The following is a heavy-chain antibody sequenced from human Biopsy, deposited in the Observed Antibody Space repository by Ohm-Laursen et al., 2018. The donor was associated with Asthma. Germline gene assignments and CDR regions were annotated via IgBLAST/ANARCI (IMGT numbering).Heavy chain of an antibody. CDR3: VRAVRNEQWLAPFDY. Sequence: TLSLPCSVYGGSISSFYWSWIRQSPEKGLEWMGYVYWTGSTNYNPSLKSRVTMSVDTSKNRMFLELTSVTAADTAIYYCVRAVRNEQWLAPFDYWGQGKPVTVSS. CDR2: VYWTGST. J-gene: IGHJ4*02. D-gene: IGHD6-19*01. CDR1: GGSISSFY. V-gene: IGHV4-59*01.